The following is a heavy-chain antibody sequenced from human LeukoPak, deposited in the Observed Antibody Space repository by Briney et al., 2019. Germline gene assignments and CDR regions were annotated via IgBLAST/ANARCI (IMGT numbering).Heavy chain of an antibody. J-gene: IGHJ4*02. CDR2: ISAYNGNT. Sequence: VASVKVSCNASGYTFTSYGISWVRQAPGQGLEWMGWISAYNGNTNYAQKLQGRVTMTTDTSTSTAYMELRSLRSDDTAVYYCARFGDIVVVPAAINFDYWGQGTLVTVSS. D-gene: IGHD2-2*02. CDR1: GYTFTSYG. V-gene: IGHV1-18*01. CDR3: ARFGDIVVVPAAINFDY.